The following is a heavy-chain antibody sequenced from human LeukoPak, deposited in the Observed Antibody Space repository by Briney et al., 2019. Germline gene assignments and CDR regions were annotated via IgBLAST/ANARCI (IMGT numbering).Heavy chain of an antibody. CDR1: GYSISSGYY. CDR2: IYHSGST. D-gene: IGHD2-15*01. J-gene: IGHJ4*02. V-gene: IGHV4-38-2*02. Sequence: SETLSLTCTVSGYSISSGYYWGWIRQPPGKGLEWIGSIYHSGSTYYNPSLKSRVTISVDTSKNQFSLKLSSVTAADTAVYYCASGVGADTNFDYWGQGTLVTVSS. CDR3: ASGVGADTNFDY.